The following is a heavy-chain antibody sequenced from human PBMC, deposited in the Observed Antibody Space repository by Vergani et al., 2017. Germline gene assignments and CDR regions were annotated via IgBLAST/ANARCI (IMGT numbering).Heavy chain of an antibody. CDR1: GFTFGSFG. Sequence: QVHLVESGGGVVQPGRSLRLSCAASGFTFGSFGMHWVRQAPGKGLEWVAVIWYDGRNKQYADSVKGRFTVSRDNSQSTLYLQMNSLRAEDTAMFYCVKDRGASIGFDDWGQGTQVTVSS. CDR2: IWYDGRNK. J-gene: IGHJ4*02. CDR3: VKDRGASIGFDD. D-gene: IGHD2-2*01. V-gene: IGHV3-33*06.